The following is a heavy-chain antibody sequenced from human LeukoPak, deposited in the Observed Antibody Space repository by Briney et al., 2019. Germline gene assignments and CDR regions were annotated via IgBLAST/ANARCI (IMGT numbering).Heavy chain of an antibody. CDR1: GFPLSSYA. D-gene: IGHD6-19*01. V-gene: IGHV3-23*01. J-gene: IGHJ4*02. Sequence: GGPLRLSCAPSGFPLSSYAMLWVRRAPGKGLEWVLAISGSGGRTYHADSVKGRFTISRDNSKNTLYLQMNGLRAEDTAVYYCAKAFGIAVDPIGYWGQGSLVTVSS. CDR2: ISGSGGRT. CDR3: AKAFGIAVDPIGY.